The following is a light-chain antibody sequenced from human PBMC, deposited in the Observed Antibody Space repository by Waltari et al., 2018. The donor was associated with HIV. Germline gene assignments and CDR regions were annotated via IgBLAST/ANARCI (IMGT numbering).Light chain of an antibody. CDR3: QSADSSGAWV. Sequence: SYDLTQPPSVSVSPGQTARNACPGDELPKHYSDWYQQRPGQAPVLLIYKDNERPSGIPERFSGSSSGTTVTLTITGVQADDEADYWCQSADSSGAWVFGGGTKLTVL. J-gene: IGLJ3*02. V-gene: IGLV3-25*03. CDR2: KDN. CDR1: ELPKHY.